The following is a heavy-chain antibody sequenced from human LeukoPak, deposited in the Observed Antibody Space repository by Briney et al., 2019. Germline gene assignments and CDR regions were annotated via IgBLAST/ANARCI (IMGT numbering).Heavy chain of an antibody. Sequence: GGSLRLSCAASGLSFSFYAMSWVRQAPGKGLEWVSSISSSSSYIYYADSVKGRFTISRDNAKNSLYLQMNSLRAEDTAVYYCARTSFYDFWFYWGQGTLVTVSS. CDR2: ISSSSSYI. J-gene: IGHJ4*02. V-gene: IGHV3-21*01. CDR3: ARTSFYDFWFY. CDR1: GLSFSFYA. D-gene: IGHD3-3*01.